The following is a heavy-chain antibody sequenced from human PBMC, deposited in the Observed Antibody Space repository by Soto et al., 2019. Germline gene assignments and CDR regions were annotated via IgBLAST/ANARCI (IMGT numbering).Heavy chain of an antibody. CDR2: ISGSGGST. CDR1: GFTFSSYA. Sequence: GGSLRLSCAASGFTFSSYAMSWVRQAPGKGLEWVSAISGSGGSTYYADSVKGRFTISRDNSKNTLYLQMNSLRAEDTAVYYCAKEGLGCTNGVCYATIGFDYWGQGTLVTVSS. D-gene: IGHD2-8*01. V-gene: IGHV3-23*01. CDR3: AKEGLGCTNGVCYATIGFDY. J-gene: IGHJ4*02.